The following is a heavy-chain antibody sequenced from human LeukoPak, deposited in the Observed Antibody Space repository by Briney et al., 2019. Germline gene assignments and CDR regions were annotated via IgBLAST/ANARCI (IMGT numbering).Heavy chain of an antibody. Sequence: GGSLRLSCAASGFTFSSYDMHWVRQATGKGLEWVSAIGTAGDTYYPGSVKGRFTISRENAKNSLYLQMNSLRAGDTAAYYCARARGSSWYLDYWGQGTLSPSPQ. CDR3: ARARGSSWYLDY. CDR2: IGTAGDT. J-gene: IGHJ4*02. D-gene: IGHD6-13*01. V-gene: IGHV3-13*01. CDR1: GFTFSSYD.